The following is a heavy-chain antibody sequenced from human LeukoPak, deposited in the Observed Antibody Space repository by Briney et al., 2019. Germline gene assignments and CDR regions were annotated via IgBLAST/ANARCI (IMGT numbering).Heavy chain of an antibody. CDR3: ARIGLYPGYPSGWAHDFDS. J-gene: IGHJ4*02. V-gene: IGHV3-21*01. CDR1: GFSFSSYS. CDR2: ITSSGYI. D-gene: IGHD6-19*01. Sequence: GGSLRLSCRASGFSFSSYSMNWVRQAPGKGLEWISAITSSGYIEYSDPVKGRVTISRDNAMNSLYLQMNSLRAEDTAVYYCARIGLYPGYPSGWAHDFDSWGQGTLVTVSS.